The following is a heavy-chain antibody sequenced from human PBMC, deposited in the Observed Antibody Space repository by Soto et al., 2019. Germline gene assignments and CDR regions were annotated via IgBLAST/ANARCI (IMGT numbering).Heavy chain of an antibody. CDR1: GGTFSSYA. Sequence: GPPVKVSCKASGGTFSSYAISWVRQAPGQGLEWMGGIIPIFGTANYAQKFQGRVTITADESTSTAYMELSSLRSEDTAVYYCARDQHRYDSSGYYGRSHNRPADYFDYWGQGTLVTVSS. D-gene: IGHD3-22*01. CDR3: ARDQHRYDSSGYYGRSHNRPADYFDY. J-gene: IGHJ4*02. CDR2: IIPIFGTA. V-gene: IGHV1-69*13.